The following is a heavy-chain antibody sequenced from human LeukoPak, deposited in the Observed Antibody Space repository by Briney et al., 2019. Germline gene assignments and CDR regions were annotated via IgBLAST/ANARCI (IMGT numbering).Heavy chain of an antibody. D-gene: IGHD3-22*01. CDR1: GFTFSSYA. V-gene: IGHV3-30-3*01. CDR3: ARDPYYDSSGPLDY. Sequence: GRSLRLSCAASGFTFSSYAMHWVRQAPGKGLEWVAVISYDGSNKYYADSVKGRFTISRDNSKNTLYLQMNSLRAEDTAVYYCARDPYYDSSGPLDYWGQGTLVTVSS. J-gene: IGHJ4*02. CDR2: ISYDGSNK.